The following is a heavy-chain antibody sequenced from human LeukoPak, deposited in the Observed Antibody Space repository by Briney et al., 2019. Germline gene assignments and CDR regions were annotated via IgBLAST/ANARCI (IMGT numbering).Heavy chain of an antibody. CDR3: AKYLQALFDY. D-gene: IGHD5-24*01. J-gene: IGHJ4*02. CDR1: GFTFSIYA. Sequence: PGGSLRLSCAASGFTFSIYAMSWVRQAPGKGPEWVSAISASDSRTYYTDSVKGRFTISRDNSKNTLYLQMNSLRAEDTAVYYCAKYLQALFDYWGQGTLVTVSS. CDR2: ISASDSRT. V-gene: IGHV3-23*01.